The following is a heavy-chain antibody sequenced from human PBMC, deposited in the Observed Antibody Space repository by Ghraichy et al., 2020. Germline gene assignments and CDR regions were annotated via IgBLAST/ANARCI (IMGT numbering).Heavy chain of an antibody. CDR2: IIPIFGTA. CDR3: AYEYSSSSSPWRISDY. J-gene: IGHJ4*02. V-gene: IGHV1-69*13. Sequence: SVKVSCKASGGTFSSYAISWVRQAPGQGLEWMGGIIPIFGTANYAQKFQGRVTITADESTSTAYMELSSLRSEDTAVYYCAYEYSSSSSPWRISDYWGQGTLVTVSS. D-gene: IGHD6-6*01. CDR1: GGTFSSYA.